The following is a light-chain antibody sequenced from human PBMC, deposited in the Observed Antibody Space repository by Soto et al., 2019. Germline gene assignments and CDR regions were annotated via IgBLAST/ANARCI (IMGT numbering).Light chain of an antibody. CDR3: AQATQYPHT. CDR1: QSLVHITGNTY. Sequence: DIVMTQTPLSSPVTLGQPASISCRSSQSLVHITGNTYLSWLHQRPGQPPRLLIYELSKRFSGVPYRFSGSGTGTDFTLKISRVEAEDGGVYDCAQATQYPHTCGQGTKLEIK. V-gene: IGKV2-24*01. J-gene: IGKJ2*01. CDR2: ELS.